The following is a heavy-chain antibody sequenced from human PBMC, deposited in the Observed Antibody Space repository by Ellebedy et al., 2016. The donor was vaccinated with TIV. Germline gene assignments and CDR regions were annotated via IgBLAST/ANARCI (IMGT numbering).Heavy chain of an antibody. Sequence: GESLKISCAASGFSSSGMHWVRQAPGRGLEWVAFIRSDGSNKYYAESVKGRFTISRDYSKNTLDLQMTSLRPEDTAMYYCVKGDYPVPTVMAVWGQGTTVIVSS. D-gene: IGHD3-10*01. J-gene: IGHJ6*02. CDR3: VKGDYPVPTVMAV. CDR1: GFSSSG. CDR2: IRSDGSNK. V-gene: IGHV3-30*02.